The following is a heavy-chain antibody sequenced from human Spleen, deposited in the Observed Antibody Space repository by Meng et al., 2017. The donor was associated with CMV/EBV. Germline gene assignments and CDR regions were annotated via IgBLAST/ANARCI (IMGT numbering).Heavy chain of an antibody. CDR3: TKGQNYFDP. J-gene: IGHJ5*02. CDR1: GGYIRSTKW. D-gene: IGHD5-24*01. V-gene: IGHV4-4*02. Sequence: SRNCAVFGGYIRSTKWWTWVRQFPGKGLEWIGEVYHDGTTNSNPSLRSRVTISLDKSKNDFSLKMNSVTAADTAVYYCTKGQNYFDPWGQGILVTVSS. CDR2: VYHDGTT.